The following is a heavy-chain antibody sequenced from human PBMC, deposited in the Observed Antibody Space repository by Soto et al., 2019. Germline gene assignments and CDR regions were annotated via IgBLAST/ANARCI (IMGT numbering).Heavy chain of an antibody. CDR2: ISAYNGNT. D-gene: IGHD2-2*02. Sequence: GASVKVSCKASGYTFTSYGISWVRQAPGQGLEWMGWISAYNGNTNYAQKLQGRVTMTTDTSTSTAYMELRSLRSDDTAVYYCAREYCSSTSCYRPHGEFDYWGQGTLVTVSS. J-gene: IGHJ4*02. V-gene: IGHV1-18*01. CDR3: AREYCSSTSCYRPHGEFDY. CDR1: GYTFTSYG.